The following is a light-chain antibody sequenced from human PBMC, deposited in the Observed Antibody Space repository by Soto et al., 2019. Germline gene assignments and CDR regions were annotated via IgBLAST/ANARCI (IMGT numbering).Light chain of an antibody. Sequence: IQMNQSPSSLSAYVGDRVTITCRASQSISSYLNWYQQKPGKAPKLLIYAASSLQSGVPSRFSGSGSGTDFTLTISSLQPEDFASYYCQQYNSYSWTFGQGTKVDI. J-gene: IGKJ1*01. CDR2: AAS. CDR1: QSISSY. V-gene: IGKV1-39*01. CDR3: QQYNSYSWT.